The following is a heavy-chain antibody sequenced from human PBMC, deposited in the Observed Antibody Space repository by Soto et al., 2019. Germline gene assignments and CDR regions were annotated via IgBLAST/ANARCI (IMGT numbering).Heavy chain of an antibody. V-gene: IGHV4-30-4*01. CDR2: YHSGGST. D-gene: IGHD1-1*01. CDR1: GVSLNTADTW. J-gene: IGHJ6*02. CDR3: VRSRQMESGNDYGLDV. Sequence: QVQLQESGSGLVKPSQSLSLTCTVSGVSLNTADTWWSWIRQSPGKGLEFIGYYHSGGSTYYDASFRRRVIISAGTPNAQFSLKFTSVPVAPTAGYLCVRSRQMESGNDYGLDVWGQGTTVTVSS.